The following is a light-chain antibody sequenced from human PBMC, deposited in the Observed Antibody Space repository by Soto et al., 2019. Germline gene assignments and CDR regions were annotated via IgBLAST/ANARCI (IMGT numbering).Light chain of an antibody. CDR1: QSLLHTDGKTY. CDR3: LQTIQPVFS. V-gene: IGKV2D-29*01. Sequence: EIVMTQTPLSLSVTPGQPASISCKSSQSLLHTDGKTYLYWYMQRPGQPPKLLIYEVSNRFSGVSERFSGSGSKTNFTLKISRVEAEDVATYYCLQTIQPVFSFGPGTKVDI. J-gene: IGKJ3*01. CDR2: EVS.